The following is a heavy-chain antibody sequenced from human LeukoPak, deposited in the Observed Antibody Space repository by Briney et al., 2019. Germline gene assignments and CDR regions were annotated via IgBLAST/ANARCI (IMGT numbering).Heavy chain of an antibody. D-gene: IGHD6-13*01. V-gene: IGHV3-48*01. J-gene: IGHJ4*02. CDR3: ARSIIAAGGVLDY. Sequence: GGFLRLSCAASGFTFSSYSMNWVRQAPGKGLEWVSYISSSSVAIYYADSVKGRFTVSRDNAKNSLYLQINSLRAEDTTVYYCARSIIAAGGVLDYWGQGTLLTVSS. CDR2: ISSSSVAI. CDR1: GFTFSSYS.